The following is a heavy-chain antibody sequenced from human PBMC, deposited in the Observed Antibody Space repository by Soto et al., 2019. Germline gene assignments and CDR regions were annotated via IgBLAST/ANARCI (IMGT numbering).Heavy chain of an antibody. V-gene: IGHV2-5*02. D-gene: IGHD3-22*01. CDR1: GFSLSTSGVG. CDR2: IYWDDAK. Sequence: SGPTLVNPTQTLRLTCTFSGFSLSTSGVGVGWIRQPPGKALEWLALIYWDDAKRYSPSLESRLTITKDTSKNQVVLTMTNMDPVDTATYFGARGDSTGYYPFWGQGTLVPVAS. J-gene: IGHJ4*02. CDR3: ARGDSTGYYPF.